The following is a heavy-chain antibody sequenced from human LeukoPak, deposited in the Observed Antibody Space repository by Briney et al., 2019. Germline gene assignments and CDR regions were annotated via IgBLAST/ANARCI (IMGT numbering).Heavy chain of an antibody. V-gene: IGHV4-61*03. D-gene: IGHD2-21*01. CDR3: AKRAVTTAGDSWFDP. CDR2: IYSSGST. CDR1: GGSINSGTYY. J-gene: IGHJ5*02. Sequence: PETPSLTCTVSGGSINSGTYYWGWFRQPPGKGLEWLGYIYSSGSTTYNPSLESRLATSIDTSKNHFSLQLSSVTAADTAVYFCAKRAVTTAGDSWFDPWGQGTLVTASS.